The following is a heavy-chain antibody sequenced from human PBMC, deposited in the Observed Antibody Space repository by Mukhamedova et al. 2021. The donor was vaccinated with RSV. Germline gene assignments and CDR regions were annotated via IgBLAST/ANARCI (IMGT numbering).Heavy chain of an antibody. V-gene: IGHV4-39*01. CDR3: ARLPQLRYFDVY. Sequence: LKSRVTISVDTSKNQFSLKLSSVTAADTAVYYCARLPQLRYFDVYWGQGTLVTVSS. D-gene: IGHD3-9*01. J-gene: IGHJ4*02.